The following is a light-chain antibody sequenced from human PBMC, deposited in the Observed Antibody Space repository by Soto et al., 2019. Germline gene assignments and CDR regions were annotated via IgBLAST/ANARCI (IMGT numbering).Light chain of an antibody. Sequence: QSVLTQPPSVSGAPGQRVTISCTGSSSNIGADYDVHWYRQLPGTAPKLLIFGDTNRPSGVPDRFSGSKSGTSASLAITGLQADDEADYYCQSYDSSLSGSVFGGGTQLTVL. V-gene: IGLV1-40*01. J-gene: IGLJ2*01. CDR1: SSNIGADYD. CDR2: GDT. CDR3: QSYDSSLSGSV.